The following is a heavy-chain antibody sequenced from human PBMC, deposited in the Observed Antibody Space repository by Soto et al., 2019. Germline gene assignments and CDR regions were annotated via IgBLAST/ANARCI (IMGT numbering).Heavy chain of an antibody. J-gene: IGHJ4*02. CDR1: GDSFSSSNYY. CDR3: ARDKITGLFDY. CDR2: IYYSGSI. Sequence: SETLSLTCTVSGDSFSSSNYYWGWIRQPPGKGLEWIGSIYYSGSIYYNPSLKSRVTISVDTSKNQFSLKLTSVTAADTAVYYCARDKITGLFDYWGQGTLVTVSS. V-gene: IGHV4-39*07. D-gene: IGHD2-8*02.